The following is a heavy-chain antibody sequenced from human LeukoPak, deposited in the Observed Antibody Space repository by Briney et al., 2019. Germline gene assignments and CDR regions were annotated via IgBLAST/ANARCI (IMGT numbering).Heavy chain of an antibody. D-gene: IGHD3-9*01. J-gene: IGHJ4*02. CDR2: IKQDGSEK. V-gene: IGHV3-7*03. CDR1: GFTFSSYW. Sequence: GGSLRLSCAASGFTFSSYWMSWVRQAPGKGLEWVANIKQDGSEKYYVDSVKGRFTISRDNAKNSLYLQMNSLRAEDTAVYYCAKRLSGDYFDWLLKTLYFDYWGQGTLVTVSS. CDR3: AKRLSGDYFDWLLKTLYFDY.